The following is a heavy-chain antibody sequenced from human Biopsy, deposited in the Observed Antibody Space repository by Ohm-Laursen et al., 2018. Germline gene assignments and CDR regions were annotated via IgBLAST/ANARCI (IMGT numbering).Heavy chain of an antibody. Sequence: ASVKVSCKASGGTFTNYAISWVRQAPGQGLEWMGWINPKSGGTHYLEKFRGRVTMTRDTSISTAYMELSSLTSDDTAVYFCARGEGSSWFDPWGHGTLVTVSS. CDR2: INPKSGGT. CDR3: ARGEGSSWFDP. V-gene: IGHV1-2*02. CDR1: GGTFTNYA. J-gene: IGHJ5*02. D-gene: IGHD1-26*01.